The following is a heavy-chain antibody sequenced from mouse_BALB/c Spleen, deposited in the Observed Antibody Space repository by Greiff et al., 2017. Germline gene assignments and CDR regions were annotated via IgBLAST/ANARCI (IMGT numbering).Heavy chain of an antibody. CDR2: ISDGGSYT. CDR3: ARVYYYGSNLYYYAMDY. Sequence: DVMLVESGGGLVKPGGSLKLSCAASGFTFSDYYMYWVRQTPEKRLEWVATISDGGSYTYYPDSVKGRFTISRDNAKNNLYLQMSSLKSEDTAMYYCARVYYYGSNLYYYAMDYWGQGTSVTVSS. J-gene: IGHJ4*01. V-gene: IGHV5-4*02. CDR1: GFTFSDYY. D-gene: IGHD1-1*01.